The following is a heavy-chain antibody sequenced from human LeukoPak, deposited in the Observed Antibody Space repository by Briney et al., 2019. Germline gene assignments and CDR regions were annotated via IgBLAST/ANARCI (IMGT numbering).Heavy chain of an antibody. Sequence: ASVKVSCKASDYPFTIYGISWVRHAPGQGLECMGWISTYTGNTKYTQKLQGRVTTTADTSTRTAYMELRSLTSDDTAVYYCARGWIEMPTVYFDYWGQGTLVSVSS. J-gene: IGHJ4*02. CDR2: ISTYTGNT. V-gene: IGHV1-18*01. CDR1: DYPFTIYG. CDR3: ARGWIEMPTVYFDY. D-gene: IGHD5-24*01.